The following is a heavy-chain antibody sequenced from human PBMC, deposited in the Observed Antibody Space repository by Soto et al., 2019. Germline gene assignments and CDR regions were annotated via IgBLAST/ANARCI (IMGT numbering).Heavy chain of an antibody. D-gene: IGHD6-19*01. Sequence: QVQLVESGGGVVLPGRSLRLSCAASGFTFSSFGMHWVRQAPGKGLEWVAVISYDGSNKYYVDSVKGRFTNSRDNSKNTLYLQMNSLRAEDTAVYYCAKVQSQWLVYGMDVWGQGTTVTVSS. V-gene: IGHV3-30*18. CDR3: AKVQSQWLVYGMDV. CDR2: ISYDGSNK. CDR1: GFTFSSFG. J-gene: IGHJ6*02.